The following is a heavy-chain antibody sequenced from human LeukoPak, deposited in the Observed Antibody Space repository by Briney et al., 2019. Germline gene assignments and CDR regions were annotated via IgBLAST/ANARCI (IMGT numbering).Heavy chain of an antibody. Sequence: GGSLRLSCAASGFTFSSYAMSWVRQAPGKGLEWVSAISGSGGSTYYADSVKGRFTISRDNSKNTLYLQMNSLRAEDTAVYYCAKSLFVVVPAGMFDFDYWGQGTLVTVSS. V-gene: IGHV3-23*01. J-gene: IGHJ4*02. D-gene: IGHD2-2*01. CDR3: AKSLFVVVPAGMFDFDY. CDR2: ISGSGGST. CDR1: GFTFSSYA.